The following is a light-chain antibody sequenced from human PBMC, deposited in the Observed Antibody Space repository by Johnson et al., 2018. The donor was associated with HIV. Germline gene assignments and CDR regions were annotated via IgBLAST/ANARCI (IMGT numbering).Light chain of an antibody. J-gene: IGLJ1*01. CDR3: AAWDSGLSARYV. V-gene: IGLV1-51*02. CDR2: ENN. Sequence: QSVLTQPPSVSAAPGQKVTISCSGSSSNIGNNYVSWYQQLPGTAPKLLIYENNKRPSGIPDRFSGSKSGTSATLAITGLQTGDEADYYCAAWDSGLSARYVFGTGTRVTV. CDR1: SSNIGNNY.